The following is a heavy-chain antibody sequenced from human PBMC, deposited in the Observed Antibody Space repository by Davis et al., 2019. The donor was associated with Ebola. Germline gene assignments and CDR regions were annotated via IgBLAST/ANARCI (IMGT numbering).Heavy chain of an antibody. CDR1: GDSVSINSAG. D-gene: IGHD1-26*01. CDR2: TYFNSKYFR. V-gene: IGHV6-1*01. Sequence: PSETLSLTCAISGDSVSINSAGWNWIRQSPSRGLEWLGRTYFNSKYFRDYAVSVRGRITITADTSKNQFSLQLNSVTPEDTAVYYCVRGWGRTGMGVWGQGTTVTVSS. J-gene: IGHJ6*02. CDR3: VRGWGRTGMGV.